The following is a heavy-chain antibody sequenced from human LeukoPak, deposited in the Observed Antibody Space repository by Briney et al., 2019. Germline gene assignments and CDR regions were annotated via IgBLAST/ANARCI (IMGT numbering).Heavy chain of an antibody. J-gene: IGHJ4*02. CDR1: GFTVSSNY. CDR3: ARDRYYDSSGYPY. CDR2: IYSGGST. Sequence: GGSLRLSCAASGFTVSSNYMSWVHQAPGKGLEWVSVIYSGGSTYYADSVKGRFTISRDNSKNTLYLQMNSLRAEDTAVYYCARDRYYDSSGYPYWGQGTLVTVSS. D-gene: IGHD3-22*01. V-gene: IGHV3-66*01.